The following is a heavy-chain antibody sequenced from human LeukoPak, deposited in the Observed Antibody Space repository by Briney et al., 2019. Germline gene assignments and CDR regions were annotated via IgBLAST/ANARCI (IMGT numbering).Heavy chain of an antibody. CDR2: INPNSGGT. CDR1: GYTFTGYY. CDR3: ARGYDLSVAGTVGY. D-gene: IGHD6-19*01. Sequence: ASVKVSCKASGYTFTGYYMHWVRQAPGQGLEWMGWINPNSGGTNYAQKFQGRVTMTRDTSISTAYMELSRPRSDDTAVYYCARGYDLSVAGTVGYCGQGTLVTVSS. J-gene: IGHJ4*02. V-gene: IGHV1-2*02.